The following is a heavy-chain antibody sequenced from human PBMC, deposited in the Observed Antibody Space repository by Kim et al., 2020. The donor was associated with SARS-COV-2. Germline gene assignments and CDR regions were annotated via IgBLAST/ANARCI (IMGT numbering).Heavy chain of an antibody. V-gene: IGHV3-64D*09. J-gene: IGHJ5*02. CDR3: VRGIAVSATGDP. CDR1: GFTFSTYA. CDR2: ISNNGGST. D-gene: IGHD6-19*01. Sequence: GGSLRLSCSASGFTFSTYAMHWVRQAPGKGLEFVSSISNNGGSTYYADSVKGRFTISRDNSKNTLNLQMSSLRPEDTAVYYCVRGIAVSATGDPWGQGTL.